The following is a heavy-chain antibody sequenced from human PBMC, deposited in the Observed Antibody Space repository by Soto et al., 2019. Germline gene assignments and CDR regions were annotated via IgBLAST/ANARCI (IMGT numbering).Heavy chain of an antibody. Sequence: SVKVSCKASGGTFSSYAISWVRQAPGQGLEWMGGIIPIFGTANYAQKFQGRVTITADESTSTAYMELSSLRSEDTAVYYCARGAYYDFWSGYAGFYYGMDVWGQGTTVTVSS. CDR2: IIPIFGTA. D-gene: IGHD3-3*01. CDR3: ARGAYYDFWSGYAGFYYGMDV. CDR1: GGTFSSYA. V-gene: IGHV1-69*13. J-gene: IGHJ6*02.